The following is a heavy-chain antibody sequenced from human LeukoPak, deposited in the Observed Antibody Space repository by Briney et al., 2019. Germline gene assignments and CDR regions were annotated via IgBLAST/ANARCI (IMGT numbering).Heavy chain of an antibody. CDR3: ARDLTPLRY. V-gene: IGHV3-48*03. J-gene: IGHJ4*02. D-gene: IGHD2-15*01. CDR1: GFTFSSSE. CDR2: ISSSGSTI. Sequence: PGGSLRLSCVASGFTFSSSEMNWVRQAPGKGLEWVSGISSSGSTIYYADSVKGRFTTSRDNAKNSLYLQMNSLRAEDTAVYYCARDLTPLRYWGQGTLVTVSS.